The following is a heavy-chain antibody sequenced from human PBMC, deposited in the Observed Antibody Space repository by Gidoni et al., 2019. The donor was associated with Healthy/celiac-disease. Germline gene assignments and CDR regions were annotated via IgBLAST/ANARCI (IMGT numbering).Heavy chain of an antibody. V-gene: IGHV1-18*01. Sequence: QVQLVQSGAEVKKPGASVKVSCKASGYTFTSYGISWVRQAPGQGLEWMGWISAYNGNTNDAQKLQGRVTMTTVTSTITAYMELRSLRSDDTAVYYFARDPIVVVPAAHLDYWGQGTLVTVSS. CDR1: GYTFTSYG. CDR3: ARDPIVVVPAAHLDY. D-gene: IGHD2-2*01. CDR2: ISAYNGNT. J-gene: IGHJ4*02.